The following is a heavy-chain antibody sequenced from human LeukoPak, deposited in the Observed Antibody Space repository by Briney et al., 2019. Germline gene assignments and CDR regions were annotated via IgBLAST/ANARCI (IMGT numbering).Heavy chain of an antibody. CDR3: AKDLGLGIYYDSTKDKY. J-gene: IGHJ4*02. D-gene: IGHD3-22*01. V-gene: IGHV3-23*01. CDR2: ISGSGGST. Sequence: GGSLRLSCAASGFTFSSYGMSWVRQAPGKGLEWVSAISGSGGSTYYADSVKGRFTISRDNSKNTLYLQMNSLRAEDTAVYYCAKDLGLGIYYDSTKDKYWGQGTLVTVSS. CDR1: GFTFSSYG.